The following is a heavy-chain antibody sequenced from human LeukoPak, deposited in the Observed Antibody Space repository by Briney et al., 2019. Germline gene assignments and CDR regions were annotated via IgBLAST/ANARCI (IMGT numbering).Heavy chain of an antibody. V-gene: IGHV4-30-2*01. J-gene: IGHJ4*02. CDR2: IYHSGSA. Sequence: SQTLSLTCAVSGGSISSGGYSWSWIRQPPGKGLEWIGYIYHSGSAYYNPSLKSRVTISVDRSKNQFSLKLSSVTAADTAVYYCARIAARGQYFDYWGQGTLVTVSS. CDR3: ARIAARGQYFDY. D-gene: IGHD6-6*01. CDR1: GGSISSGGYS.